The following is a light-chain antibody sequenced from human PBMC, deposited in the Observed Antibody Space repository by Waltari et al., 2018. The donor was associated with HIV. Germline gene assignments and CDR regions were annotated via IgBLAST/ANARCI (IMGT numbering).Light chain of an antibody. Sequence: QSVLTQPPSASGTPGQRVTISCSGSSSNIGSDTVNWYQQLTGTAPKLLIYSNNQRPSGVPDRVSGSKSGTSASLAISGLQSEDEADYYCAAWDDSLNVVFGGGTKLTVL. V-gene: IGLV1-44*01. CDR2: SNN. J-gene: IGLJ2*01. CDR3: AAWDDSLNVV. CDR1: SSNIGSDT.